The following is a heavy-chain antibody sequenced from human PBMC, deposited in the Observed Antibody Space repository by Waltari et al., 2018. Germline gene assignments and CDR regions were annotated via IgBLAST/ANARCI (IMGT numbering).Heavy chain of an antibody. CDR1: GYSFTSYW. Sequence: EVQLVQSGAEVKKPGESLRISGKGSGYSFTSYWTSWVRQMPGKGLEWMGRIDPSDSYTNYSPSFQGHVTISADKSISTAYLQWSSLKASDTAMYYCARQMEYSSSSPDYWGQGTLVTVSS. CDR3: ARQMEYSSSSPDY. D-gene: IGHD6-6*01. J-gene: IGHJ4*02. CDR2: IDPSDSYT. V-gene: IGHV5-10-1*03.